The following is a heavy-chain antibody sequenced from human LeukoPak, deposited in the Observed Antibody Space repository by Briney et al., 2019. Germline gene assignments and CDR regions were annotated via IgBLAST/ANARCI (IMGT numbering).Heavy chain of an antibody. Sequence: SETLSLTCTVSGGSISSYYWSWIRQPPGKGLEWIGYIYYSGSTNYNPSLKSRVTISVDTSKNQFSLKLSSVTAAGTAVYYCARDRLVVVPAAIDTQYYYYGMDVWGQGTTVTVSS. J-gene: IGHJ6*02. CDR2: IYYSGST. CDR1: GGSISSYY. V-gene: IGHV4-59*01. D-gene: IGHD2-2*01. CDR3: ARDRLVVVPAAIDTQYYYYGMDV.